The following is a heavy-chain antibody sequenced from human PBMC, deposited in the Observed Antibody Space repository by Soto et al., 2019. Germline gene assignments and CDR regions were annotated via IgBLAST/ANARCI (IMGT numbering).Heavy chain of an antibody. Sequence: QITLKESGPTLVNPTQTLTLTCTFTGFSLNTRGVAVAWIRQPPGKALEWLGLIYWDDDTRYSPSLKTRLIIARDTSENQVVLTLTDLDPLDTATYFCAHTFGIFTGYNINFDYWGQGALVTVSS. CDR3: AHTFGIFTGYNINFDY. J-gene: IGHJ4*02. CDR1: GFSLNTRGVA. V-gene: IGHV2-5*02. CDR2: IYWDDDT. D-gene: IGHD3-9*01.